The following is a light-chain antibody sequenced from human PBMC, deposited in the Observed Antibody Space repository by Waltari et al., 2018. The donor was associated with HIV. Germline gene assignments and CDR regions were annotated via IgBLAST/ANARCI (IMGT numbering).Light chain of an antibody. Sequence: QSALTQPASVSGSPGQSITISCTGPSSDIGGFNYVSWYQHHPGQAPKLIIYDATNRPSGVFIRFSGSKACNTASLTSSGLQADDECDYYCSSYTTNAAYVFGTGTRVTVL. CDR2: DAT. J-gene: IGLJ1*01. V-gene: IGLV2-14*01. CDR3: SSYTTNAAYV. CDR1: SSDIGGFNY.